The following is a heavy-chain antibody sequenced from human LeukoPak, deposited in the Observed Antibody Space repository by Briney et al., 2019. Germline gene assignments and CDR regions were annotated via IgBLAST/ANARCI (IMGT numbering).Heavy chain of an antibody. J-gene: IGHJ3*02. CDR1: GGSISSSY. CDR3: ARELGYDAFDI. V-gene: IGHV4-4*07. Sequence: SETLSLTCTVPGGSISSSYWSWIRQAAGRGLEWIGRLYTTGSTNYNPSLESRLTMSVDSSKSQFSLRLSSVTAADTAVYYCARELGYDAFDIWGQGTMVTVSS. D-gene: IGHD7-27*01. CDR2: LYTTGST.